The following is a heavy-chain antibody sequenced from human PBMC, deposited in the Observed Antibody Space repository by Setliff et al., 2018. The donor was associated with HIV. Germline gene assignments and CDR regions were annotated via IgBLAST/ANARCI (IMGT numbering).Heavy chain of an antibody. J-gene: IGHJ6*03. Sequence: GASVKVSCKASRSPLNSHTINWVRQAPGQGLDWMGRIIPILGVANYAQRFQGKVTITADKSTSTAYMELTSLRFDDTAMYYCVRGVQSPPHYSYYYMDVWGEGTMVTVSS. CDR1: RSPLNSHT. CDR2: IIPILGVA. D-gene: IGHD3-3*01. V-gene: IGHV1-69*02. CDR3: VRGVQSPPHYSYYYMDV.